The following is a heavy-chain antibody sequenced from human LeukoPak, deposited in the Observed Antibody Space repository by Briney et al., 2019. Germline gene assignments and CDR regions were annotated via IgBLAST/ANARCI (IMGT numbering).Heavy chain of an antibody. CDR3: ARSAARLRYYYAMDV. J-gene: IGHJ6*02. CDR2: IYSGDSGVST. CDR1: GFSVSNTY. Sequence: GSPRLSCAASGFSVSNTYMSWVRQAPGKGLEWVSVIYSGDSGVSTYYADSVKGRFTISRHNSKNTLYLQMSSLRAEDTAVYFCARSAARLRYYYAMDVWGQGTTVTVCS. D-gene: IGHD6-6*01. V-gene: IGHV3-53*04.